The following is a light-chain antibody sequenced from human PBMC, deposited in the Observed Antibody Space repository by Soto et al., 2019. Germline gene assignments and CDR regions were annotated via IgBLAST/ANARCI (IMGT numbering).Light chain of an antibody. Sequence: DIQVTQSPSTLSASVGDRVTITCRASQSISCWLAWYQQKPGKAPKLIIYDASSLESGVPSRFSGSGSGTEFTLTISSLQPDDFATYYCQQYNSYTWTFGQGTKVDI. J-gene: IGKJ1*01. V-gene: IGKV1-5*01. CDR3: QQYNSYTWT. CDR2: DAS. CDR1: QSISCW.